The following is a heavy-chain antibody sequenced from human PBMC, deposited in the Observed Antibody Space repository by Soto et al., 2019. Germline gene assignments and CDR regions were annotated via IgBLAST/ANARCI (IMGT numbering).Heavy chain of an antibody. Sequence: GGSLRLSCAASGFTFSSYGMHWVRQAPGKGLEWVAVISYDGSNKYYADSVKGRFTISRDNSKNTLYLQMNSLRAEDTAVYYCTKDFGSSGPNNAIVYWGQGTLVTVSS. CDR2: ISYDGSNK. CDR3: TKDFGSSGPNNAIVY. D-gene: IGHD3-22*01. CDR1: GFTFSSYG. J-gene: IGHJ4*02. V-gene: IGHV3-30*18.